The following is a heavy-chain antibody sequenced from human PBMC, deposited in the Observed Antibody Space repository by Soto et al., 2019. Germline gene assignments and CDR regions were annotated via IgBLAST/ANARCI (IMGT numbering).Heavy chain of an antibody. D-gene: IGHD6-13*01. CDR2: IYWDDDK. J-gene: IGHJ3*02. V-gene: IGHV2-5*02. Sequence: SGPTLGEPTQTLTLTCTSSGFSLSTSGVGVGWIRQPPGKALEWLALIYWDDDKRYSPSLKSRLTITKDTSKNQVVLTMTNMDPVDTATYYCAHRLAIAAARDAFDIWGQGTMVTVSS. CDR3: AHRLAIAAARDAFDI. CDR1: GFSLSTSGVG.